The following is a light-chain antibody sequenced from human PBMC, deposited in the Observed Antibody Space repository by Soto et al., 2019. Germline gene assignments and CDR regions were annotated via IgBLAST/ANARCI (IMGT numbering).Light chain of an antibody. CDR2: KAS. V-gene: IGKV1-5*03. CDR1: QSISSW. CDR3: QQSYSNFLT. J-gene: IGKJ4*01. Sequence: DIQMTQSPSTLSASVGDRVTITCRASQSISSWLAWYQQKPGKAPKLLIYKASSLESGVPSRFSGSGSGTEFTLTISSLQPDDFATYYCQQSYSNFLTFGGGTKVDIK.